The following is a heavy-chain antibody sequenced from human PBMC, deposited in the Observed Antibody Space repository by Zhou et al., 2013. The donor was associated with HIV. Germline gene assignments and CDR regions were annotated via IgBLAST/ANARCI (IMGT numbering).Heavy chain of an antibody. V-gene: IGHV1-69*05. Sequence: VQLVQSGNVLKRPGSSVKISCKTSGGTFENYPISWVRQAPGNGLEWVGGVIPVLGIAHSSKRFQGRVTITTDESTSTAYMELSSLRSEDTAVYYCAREQGGGQWPGRVWFDPWGQGTLVTVSS. CDR1: GGTFENYP. CDR3: AREQGGGQWPGRVWFDP. D-gene: IGHD6-19*01. J-gene: IGHJ5*02. CDR2: VIPVLGIA.